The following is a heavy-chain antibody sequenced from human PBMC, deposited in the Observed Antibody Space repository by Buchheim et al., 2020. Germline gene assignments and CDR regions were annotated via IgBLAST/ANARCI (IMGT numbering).Heavy chain of an antibody. CDR3: ARAVAGPFDP. J-gene: IGHJ5*02. D-gene: IGHD6-19*01. CDR2: INHSGST. V-gene: IGHV4-34*09. Sequence: QLQLQESGPGLVKPSETLSLTCAVYGGSFSGYYWSWIRQPPGKGLEWIGEINHSGSTNYNPSLKSRVTISVDTSKNQFSLKLSSVTAADTAVYYCARAVAGPFDPWGQGTL. CDR1: GGSFSGYY.